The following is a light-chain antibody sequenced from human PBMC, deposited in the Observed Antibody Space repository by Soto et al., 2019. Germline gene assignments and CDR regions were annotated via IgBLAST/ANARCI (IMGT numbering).Light chain of an antibody. J-gene: IGLJ1*01. CDR3: CSNAAGSTYV. V-gene: IGLV2-23*01. Sequence: QSVLTQPASVSGSPGQSITISCTGTSSDVGSHSLVSWYQQYPGKAPKLIIFEASKRPSGVSNRFSGSKSGSTASLTISGLQDEDEADYYCCSNAAGSTYVFGTGTKLTVL. CDR1: SSDVGSHSL. CDR2: EAS.